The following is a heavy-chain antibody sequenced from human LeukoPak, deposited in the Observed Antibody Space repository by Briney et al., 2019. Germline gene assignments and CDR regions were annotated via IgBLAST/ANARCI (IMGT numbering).Heavy chain of an antibody. CDR3: ARGAKLDYWYFDL. J-gene: IGHJ2*01. CDR2: ISYSGYA. V-gene: IGHV4-59*08. Sequence: KPSETLSLTCTVSGGSISSAYYWSWIRQPPGKGLEWIGYISYSGYANYNPSLESRVAISVDTSKNQFSLKLNSVPAADTAVYYCARGAKLDYWYFDLWGRGTLVTVSS. D-gene: IGHD1-1*01. CDR1: GGSISSAYY.